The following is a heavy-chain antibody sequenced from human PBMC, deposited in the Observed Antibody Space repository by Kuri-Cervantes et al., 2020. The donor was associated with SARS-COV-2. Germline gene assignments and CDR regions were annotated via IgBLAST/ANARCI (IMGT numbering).Heavy chain of an antibody. J-gene: IGHJ4*02. CDR2: IIPIFGTA. Sequence: SVKVSCKASGGTFSSHAISWVRQAPGQGLEWMGGIIPIFGTANYAQKFQGRVTITADKSTSTAYMELSSLRSEDTAVYYCARRVRGEWLSQYYFDYWGQGTLVTVSS. CDR3: ARRVRGEWLSQYYFDY. D-gene: IGHD3-3*01. V-gene: IGHV1-69*06. CDR1: GGTFSSHA.